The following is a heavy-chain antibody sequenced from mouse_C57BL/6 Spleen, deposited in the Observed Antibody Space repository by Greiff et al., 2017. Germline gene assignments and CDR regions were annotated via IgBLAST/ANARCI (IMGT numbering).Heavy chain of an antibody. J-gene: IGHJ2*01. CDR2: ISYDGSN. V-gene: IGHV3-6*01. D-gene: IGHD1-1*01. CDR1: GYSITSGYY. Sequence: EVQLKESGPGLVKPSQSLSLTCSVTGYSITSGYYWNWIRQFPGNKLEWMGYISYDGSNNYNPSLKNRISITRDTSKNQFFLKLNSVTTEDTATYDCAREGGSSPHYFDYWGQGTTLTVSS. CDR3: AREGGSSPHYFDY.